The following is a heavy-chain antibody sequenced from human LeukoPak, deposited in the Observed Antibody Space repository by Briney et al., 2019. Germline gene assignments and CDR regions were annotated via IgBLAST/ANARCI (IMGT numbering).Heavy chain of an antibody. Sequence: ESGPTLVKPTQTLTLTCTFSGFSLTTSGVGVGWIRQPPGKALEWLALIYWDDEKRYSPSLKSRLTITKDTSKNQVVLTMTNMDPADTATYYCARRGGGGCFDYWGQGTLVTVSS. CDR1: GFSLTTSGVG. J-gene: IGHJ4*02. V-gene: IGHV2-5*02. CDR3: ARRGGGGCFDY. CDR2: IYWDDEK. D-gene: IGHD6-19*01.